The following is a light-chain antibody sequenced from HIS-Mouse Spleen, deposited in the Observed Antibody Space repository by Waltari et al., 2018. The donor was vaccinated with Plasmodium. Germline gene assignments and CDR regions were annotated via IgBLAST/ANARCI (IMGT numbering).Light chain of an antibody. CDR2: WAS. CDR1: QSVLYSSNNNNY. Sequence: DIVMTQSPDSLAVSLGERATINCKSSQSVLYSSNNNNYFAWYQQKPGQPPKPLIYWASTRESGVPDRCSGSGSGTDFTLTISSLQAEDVAVYYCQQYYSTPYTFGQGTKLEIK. V-gene: IGKV4-1*01. J-gene: IGKJ2*01. CDR3: QQYYSTPYT.